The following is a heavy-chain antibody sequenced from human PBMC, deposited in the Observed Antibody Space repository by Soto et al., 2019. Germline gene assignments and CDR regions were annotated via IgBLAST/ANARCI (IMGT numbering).Heavy chain of an antibody. J-gene: IGHJ4*02. CDR3: AKARDQQWVRLPFDY. D-gene: IGHD6-19*01. V-gene: IGHV3-23*01. CDR2: FSDTSENT. CDR1: GFFFSSYT. Sequence: EVQLLESGGGLVQPGGSLRLSCVGSGFFFSSYTMTWVRQAPGKGLEWVSGFSDTSENTYYADSVRGRFTISRDNSKNTLFRQMSSLTAEDTAMYYCAKARDQQWVRLPFDYWGQGILVPASS.